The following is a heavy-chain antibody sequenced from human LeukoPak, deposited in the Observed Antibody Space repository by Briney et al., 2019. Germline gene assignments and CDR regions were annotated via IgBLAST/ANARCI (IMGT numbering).Heavy chain of an antibody. V-gene: IGHV1-24*01. CDR2: FDPEDGET. D-gene: IGHD3-10*01. Sequence: GASVKVSCKVSGYALTELSMHWVRQAPGKGREWMGGFDPEDGETIYTQKFQGRVTMTEDTSTDTAYMELSSLRSEDTAVYYCATAHPRGVFDYWGQGTLVTVSS. J-gene: IGHJ4*02. CDR3: ATAHPRGVFDY. CDR1: GYALTELS.